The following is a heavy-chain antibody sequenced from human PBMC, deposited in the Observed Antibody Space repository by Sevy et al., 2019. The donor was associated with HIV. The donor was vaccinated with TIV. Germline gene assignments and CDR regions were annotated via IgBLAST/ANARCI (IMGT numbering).Heavy chain of an antibody. Sequence: ASVKDSCKASGGTFSSYAISWVRQAPGQGLEWMGGIIPIFGTANYAQKFQGRVTITADKSTSTAYMELSSLRSEDTAVYYCARDMGYYDSSGYSAYYYYYMDVWGKGTTVTVSS. CDR3: ARDMGYYDSSGYSAYYYYYMDV. V-gene: IGHV1-69*06. CDR1: GGTFSSYA. D-gene: IGHD3-22*01. J-gene: IGHJ6*03. CDR2: IIPIFGTA.